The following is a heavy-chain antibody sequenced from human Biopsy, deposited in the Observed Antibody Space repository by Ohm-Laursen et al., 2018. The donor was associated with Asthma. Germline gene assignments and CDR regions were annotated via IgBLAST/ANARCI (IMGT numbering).Heavy chain of an antibody. V-gene: IGHV3-30*03. D-gene: IGHD3-10*01. Sequence: SLRLSCAASGFTLTTYAIHWVRQAPGKGLAWVAVISYDGSTKYSADSVKGRFIVSRDISKNILSLQMNSLRPEDTAVYYCARDVVWFREVGGMDVWGQGTTVTVSS. J-gene: IGHJ6*02. CDR2: ISYDGSTK. CDR3: ARDVVWFREVGGMDV. CDR1: GFTLTTYA.